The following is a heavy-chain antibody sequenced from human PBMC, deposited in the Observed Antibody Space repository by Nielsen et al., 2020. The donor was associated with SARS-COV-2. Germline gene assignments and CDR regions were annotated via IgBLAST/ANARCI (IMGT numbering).Heavy chain of an antibody. CDR3: ARAYCGGDCYSDYYYYYMDV. J-gene: IGHJ6*03. CDR2: IYYSGST. V-gene: IGHV4-31*03. CDR1: GGSISSGGYY. Sequence: SETLSLTCTVSGGSISSGGYYWSWIRQHPGKGLEWIGYIYYSGSTYYNPSLKSRVTISVDTSKNQFSLKLSSVTAADTAVYYCARAYCGGDCYSDYYYYYMDVWGKGTTVTVSS. D-gene: IGHD2-21*01.